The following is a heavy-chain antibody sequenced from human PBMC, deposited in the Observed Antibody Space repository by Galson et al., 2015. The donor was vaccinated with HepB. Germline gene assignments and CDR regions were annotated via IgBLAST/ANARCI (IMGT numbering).Heavy chain of an antibody. D-gene: IGHD6-6*01. CDR1: GFTFSSYG. J-gene: IGHJ4*02. V-gene: IGHV3-33*01. Sequence: SLRLSCAASGFTFSSYGMHWVRQAPGKGLEWVAVIWYDGSNKYYADSVKGRFTISRDNSKNTLYLQMNSLRAEDTAVYYCAREGSREYSSSPAPDYWGQGTLVTVSS. CDR2: IWYDGSNK. CDR3: AREGSREYSSSPAPDY.